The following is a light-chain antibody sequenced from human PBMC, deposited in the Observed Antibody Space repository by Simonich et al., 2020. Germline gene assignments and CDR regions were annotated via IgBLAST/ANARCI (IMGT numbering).Light chain of an antibody. CDR2: EVS. Sequence: DIVMTQTPLSLSVTPGQPASISCKSSQSLLHSDGKTYLYWYLQKPGQSPQLLIYEVSKRVSGVPDRFSGSGSGTDFTLKISRVEAEDVGVYYCMQSIQLPLTFGGGTKVEIK. V-gene: IGKV2D-29*02. J-gene: IGKJ4*01. CDR1: QSLLHSDGKTY. CDR3: MQSIQLPLT.